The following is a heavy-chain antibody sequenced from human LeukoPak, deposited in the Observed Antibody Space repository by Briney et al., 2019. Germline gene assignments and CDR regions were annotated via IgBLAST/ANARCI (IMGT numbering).Heavy chain of an antibody. J-gene: IGHJ5*02. D-gene: IGHD1-26*01. CDR1: GYTFTSYG. V-gene: IGHV1-18*01. CDR2: ISAYNGNT. Sequence: ASVKVSCKASGYTFTSYGISWVRQAPGQGLEWMGWISAYNGNTNYAQKLQGRVTMTTDTSTSTAYMELRSLRSDDTAVYYCARDHRYSGCYFWFDPWGQGTLVTVSS. CDR3: ARDHRYSGCYFWFDP.